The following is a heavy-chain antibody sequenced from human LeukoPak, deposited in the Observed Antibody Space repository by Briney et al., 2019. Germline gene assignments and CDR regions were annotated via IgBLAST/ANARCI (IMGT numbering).Heavy chain of an antibody. CDR1: GFTFDDYA. CDR2: ISWNSGSI. V-gene: IGHV3-9*01. D-gene: IGHD6-13*01. Sequence: TGGSLRLSCAASGFTFDDYAMHWVRQAPGKGLEWVSGISWNSGSIGYADSVKGRFTISRDNAKNSLYLQMNSLRAEDTALYYCAKDMGSSEESDFDYWGQGTLVTVSS. J-gene: IGHJ4*02. CDR3: AKDMGSSEESDFDY.